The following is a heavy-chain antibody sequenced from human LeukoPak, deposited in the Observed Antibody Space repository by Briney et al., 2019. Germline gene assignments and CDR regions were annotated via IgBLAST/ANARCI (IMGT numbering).Heavy chain of an antibody. D-gene: IGHD2/OR15-2a*01. Sequence: GGSLRLSCAASGFTFSSYAMSWVRQAPGKGLEWVSAISGSGGSTYYAASVRGRFTISRDNAKNSLNLQMNSLRAEDTALYYCARGDTSLQRNDALDIWGQGTMVSVSS. CDR3: ARGDTSLQRNDALDI. CDR2: ISGSGGST. CDR1: GFTFSSYA. V-gene: IGHV3-23*01. J-gene: IGHJ3*02.